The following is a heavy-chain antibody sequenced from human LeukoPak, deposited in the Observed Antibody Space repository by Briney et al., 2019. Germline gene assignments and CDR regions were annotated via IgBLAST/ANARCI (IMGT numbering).Heavy chain of an antibody. CDR2: IYSGGST. D-gene: IGHD2-15*01. Sequence: GGSLRLSCAASEFSVGSNYMTWVRQAPGKGLEWVPLIYSGGSTYYADSVKGRFTISRDNSKNTLYLQMNSLRAEDTAIYYCARDSDVHCSGGSCTNFDYWGQGTLVTVSS. V-gene: IGHV3-66*01. CDR1: EFSVGSNY. J-gene: IGHJ4*02. CDR3: ARDSDVHCSGGSCTNFDY.